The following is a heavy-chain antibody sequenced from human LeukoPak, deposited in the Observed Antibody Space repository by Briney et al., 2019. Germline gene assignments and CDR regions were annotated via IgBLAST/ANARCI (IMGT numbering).Heavy chain of an antibody. D-gene: IGHD6-13*01. CDR1: GGSFCGYY. CDR2: INHSGST. V-gene: IGHV4-34*01. Sequence: SETLSLTCAVYGGSFCGYYWSWIRQPPGKGLEWIGEINHSGSTNYNPSLKSRDTISVDTSKNQFSLKLSSVTAADTAVYYCARGCAAAGTLVRFDPWGQGTLVTVSS. CDR3: ARGCAAAGTLVRFDP. J-gene: IGHJ5*02.